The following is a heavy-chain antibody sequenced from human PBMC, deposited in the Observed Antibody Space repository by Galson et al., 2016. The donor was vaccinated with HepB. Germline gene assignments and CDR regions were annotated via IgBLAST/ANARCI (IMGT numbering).Heavy chain of an antibody. V-gene: IGHV3-9*01. J-gene: IGHJ4*02. D-gene: IGHD7-27*01. CDR2: VNWNSATL. CDR1: GFTFNDYV. CDR3: AKGQTNWATFDS. Sequence: SLRLSCAASGFTFNDYVMHWVRQLPGKGLEWVSGVNWNSATLAYAASVRGRFPISRDNAENSPYLQMNSLRAEDTALSYCAKGQTNWATFDSWGQGTLVTVSS.